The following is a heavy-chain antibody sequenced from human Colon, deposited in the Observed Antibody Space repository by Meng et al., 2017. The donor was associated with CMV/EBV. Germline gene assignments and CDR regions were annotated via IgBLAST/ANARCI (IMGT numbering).Heavy chain of an antibody. J-gene: IGHJ5*02. CDR1: YNFPSNY. D-gene: IGHD2-2*02. V-gene: IGHV1-46*01. Sequence: YNFPSNYMHWVRQAPGQGLEWMGIINPSGGSTNYAQKFQGRVTMTRDTSTSTVYMELSSLRFEDTAVYYCARAGCSSTSCYRVWFDPWGQGTLVTVSS. CDR3: ARAGCSSTSCYRVWFDP. CDR2: INPSGGST.